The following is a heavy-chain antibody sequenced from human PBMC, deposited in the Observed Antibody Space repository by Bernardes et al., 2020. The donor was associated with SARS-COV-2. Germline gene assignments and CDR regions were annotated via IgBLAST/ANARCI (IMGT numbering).Heavy chain of an antibody. CDR2: ISGSGGST. CDR1: GFTFSSSA. Sequence: VESLFLSCAASGFTFSSSAMSWVRQAPGQGLAWVSAISGSGGSTYYADSVKGRFTISRDNSKNTLYLQMNSLRAEDTAVHYCANLDTAMAFYYYYGMDVWGQGTTVTCSS. V-gene: IGHV3-23*01. D-gene: IGHD5-18*01. CDR3: ANLDTAMAFYYYYGMDV. J-gene: IGHJ6*02.